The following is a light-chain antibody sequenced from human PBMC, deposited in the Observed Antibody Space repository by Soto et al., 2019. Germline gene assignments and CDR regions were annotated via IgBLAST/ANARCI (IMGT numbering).Light chain of an antibody. Sequence: DIVMTQSPDSLTVSLGERATINCKSSQSVLYSSNNKNYLAWYQQKPGQPPKLLIYWASTRESGVPDRFSGSGSGTDFTLTIGSLQAEDVAVYHCQQYYSTPPTFGGGTKVDIK. CDR1: QSVLYSSNNKNY. V-gene: IGKV4-1*01. CDR2: WAS. J-gene: IGKJ4*01. CDR3: QQYYSTPPT.